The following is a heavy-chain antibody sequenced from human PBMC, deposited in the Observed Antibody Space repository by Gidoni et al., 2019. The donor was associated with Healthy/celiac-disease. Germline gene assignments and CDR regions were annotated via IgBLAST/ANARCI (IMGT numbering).Heavy chain of an antibody. Sequence: EVQLLEFGGGLVQPWRSLSLSCAASGLTFSSYAMSWVRQAPGKGLEWVSASSGSGGSKYYAESVKGRFTISRDNSKNTLYLQMNSLRAEDTAVYYCAKWRVWGSYRYADYWGQGTLVTVSS. D-gene: IGHD3-16*02. CDR3: AKWRVWGSYRYADY. CDR1: GLTFSSYA. CDR2: SSGSGGSK. J-gene: IGHJ4*02. V-gene: IGHV3-23*01.